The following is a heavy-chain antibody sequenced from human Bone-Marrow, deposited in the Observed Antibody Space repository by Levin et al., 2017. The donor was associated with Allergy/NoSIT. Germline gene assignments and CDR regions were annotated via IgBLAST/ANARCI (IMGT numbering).Heavy chain of an antibody. J-gene: IGHJ2*01. Sequence: PGGSLRLSCAASGFTFSSYVMNWVRQAPGKGLEWVSSVSGSADSTYYADSVKGRFTISRDNSKNTLSLQMNSLRAEDTAVYYCAKSYTILWWDWFFDLWGRGTLVTVSS. CDR1: GFTFSSYV. CDR2: VSGSADST. CDR3: AKSYTILWWDWFFDL. D-gene: IGHD2-21*01. V-gene: IGHV3-23*01.